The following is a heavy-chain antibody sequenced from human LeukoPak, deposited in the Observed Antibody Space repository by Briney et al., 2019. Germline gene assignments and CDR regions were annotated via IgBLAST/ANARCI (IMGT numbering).Heavy chain of an antibody. CDR3: ARDRRLRLGELLVYYFDY. V-gene: IGHV1-46*01. CDR1: GYTFTSYY. J-gene: IGHJ4*02. Sequence: ASVKVSCKASGYTFTSYYMHWVRQAPGQGLEWMGIINPSGGSTSYAQKFQGRATMTRDTSTSTVYMELSSLRSEDTAVYYCARDRRLRLGELLVYYFDYWGQGTLVTVSS. CDR2: INPSGGST. D-gene: IGHD3-16*01.